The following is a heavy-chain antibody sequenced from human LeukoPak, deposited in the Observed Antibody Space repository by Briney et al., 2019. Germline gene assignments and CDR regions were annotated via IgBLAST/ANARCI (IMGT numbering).Heavy chain of an antibody. CDR3: ARAKPKNMVRGLIMRRESRYYFDY. V-gene: IGHV3-64*01. D-gene: IGHD3-10*01. CDR1: GFTFSDYA. CDR2: ISNDGGDT. J-gene: IGHJ4*02. Sequence: GGSLRLSCAASGFTFSDYAVFWVRQAPGKGLEYVSTISNDGGDTYYTNSVKGRFTISRDNSKKTVYLQMNSLRAEDTAVYYCARAKPKNMVRGLIMRRESRYYFDYWGQGTLVTVSS.